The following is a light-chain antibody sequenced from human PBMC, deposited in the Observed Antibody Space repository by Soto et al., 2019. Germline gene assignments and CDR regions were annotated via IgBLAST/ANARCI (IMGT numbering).Light chain of an antibody. CDR1: QSVSSY. V-gene: IGKV3-11*01. CDR2: DAS. CDR3: QQRSNWPPLT. J-gene: IGKJ4*01. Sequence: EIVLTQSPATLSLSPGERATLSCRASQSVSSYLAWHQQKPGQAPRLLIYDASNRATGIPARFSGSGSGTDFALTISSLEPEDFAVYYCQQRSNWPPLTFGGGTKVELK.